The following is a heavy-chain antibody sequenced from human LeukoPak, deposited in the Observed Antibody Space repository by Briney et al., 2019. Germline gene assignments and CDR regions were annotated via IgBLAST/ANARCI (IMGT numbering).Heavy chain of an antibody. CDR2: MIPIFGTA. Sequence: SVKVSCKASGGTFSSYAISWVRQAPGQGLESMGGMIPIFGTANYAQKFQGRVTITADESTSTAYMELSSLRSEDTAVYYCARPTSGEWFESKDVFDYWGQGTLVTVSS. CDR3: ARPTSGEWFESKDVFDY. V-gene: IGHV1-69*13. CDR1: GGTFSSYA. J-gene: IGHJ4*02. D-gene: IGHD3-3*01.